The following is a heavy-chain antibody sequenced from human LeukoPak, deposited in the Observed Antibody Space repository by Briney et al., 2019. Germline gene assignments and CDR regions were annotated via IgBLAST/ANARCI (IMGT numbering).Heavy chain of an antibody. CDR2: MYHSGST. V-gene: IGHV4-59*08. J-gene: IGHJ4*02. CDR3: ARKQAANTYNHFDY. CDR1: GGSISSYY. Sequence: SETLSLTCTVSGGSISSYYWSWIRQPPGKGLEWIGSMYHSGSTYYNPSLRSRVTISVDTPKNQFSLKLSSVTAADTAVYYCARKQAANTYNHFDYWGQGTLVTVSS. D-gene: IGHD3-16*01.